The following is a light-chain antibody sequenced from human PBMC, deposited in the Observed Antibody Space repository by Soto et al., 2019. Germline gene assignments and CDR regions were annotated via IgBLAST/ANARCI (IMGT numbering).Light chain of an antibody. J-gene: IGKJ1*01. Sequence: ELVLTQSPGTLSLSPGEGATLSCRASQSVSSSFLAWYQQKPGQAPRLLIYGASSRATGIPDRFSGSGSGTDFTLIINRLEPDDFAMYYCQQYGTSSRTFGQGTKVDIK. CDR2: GAS. CDR1: QSVSSSF. V-gene: IGKV3-20*01. CDR3: QQYGTSSRT.